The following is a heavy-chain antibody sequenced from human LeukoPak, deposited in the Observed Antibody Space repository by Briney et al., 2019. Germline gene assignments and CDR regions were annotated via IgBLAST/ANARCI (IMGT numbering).Heavy chain of an antibody. CDR2: VNPSGSA. V-gene: IGHV4-34*01. J-gene: IGHJ5*02. CDR3: ARERASNNHDNWFDP. CDR1: GASFNDYY. Sequence: SETLSLTCAVYGASFNDYYWSWIRHSPTKGLEWIGEVNPSGSAKYNPSLRSRVTISADKSKKQFFLRLSPVAAADSGVYYCARERASNNHDNWFDPWGQGTLVTVSS.